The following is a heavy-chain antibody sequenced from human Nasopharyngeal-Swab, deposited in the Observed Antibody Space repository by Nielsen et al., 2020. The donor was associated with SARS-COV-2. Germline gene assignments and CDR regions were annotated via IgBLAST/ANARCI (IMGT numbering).Heavy chain of an antibody. J-gene: IGHJ4*02. CDR1: GFTFTSSA. CDR2: IVVGSGNT. D-gene: IGHD3-10*01. Sequence: SVQVSCKASGFTFTSSAVQWVRQARGQRLEWIGWIVVGSGNTNYAQKFQERVTITRDMSTSTAYMELSSLRSEDTAVYYCARDLWFGELSELLFDYWGQGTLVTVSS. V-gene: IGHV1-58*01. CDR3: ARDLWFGELSELLFDY.